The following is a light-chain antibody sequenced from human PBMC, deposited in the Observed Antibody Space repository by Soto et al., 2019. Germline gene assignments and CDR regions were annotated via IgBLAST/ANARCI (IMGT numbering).Light chain of an antibody. Sequence: QSVLTQPPSASGSPGQSVTISCTGTSSDVGGYNYVSWYQQHPGKVPKLMIYEVSKRPSGVPDRFSGSKSGNTASLTVSGLXAEDEAGYYCSSYAGSNTDYVFGTGTKVTVL. CDR1: SSDVGGYNY. V-gene: IGLV2-8*01. J-gene: IGLJ1*01. CDR2: EVS. CDR3: SSYAGSNTDYV.